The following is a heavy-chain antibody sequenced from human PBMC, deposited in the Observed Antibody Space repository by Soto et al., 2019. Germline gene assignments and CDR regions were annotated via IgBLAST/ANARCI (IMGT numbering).Heavy chain of an antibody. CDR1: GFTFSSYG. J-gene: IGHJ6*02. CDR2: ISYDGSNK. CDR3: AKDRPNYYGMDV. V-gene: IGHV3-30*18. Sequence: ESGGGVVQPGRSLRLSCAASGFTFSSYGMHWVRQAPGKGLEWVAVISYDGSNKYYADSVKGRFTISRDNSKNTLYLQMNSLRAEDTAVYYCAKDRPNYYGMDVWGQGTTVTVSS.